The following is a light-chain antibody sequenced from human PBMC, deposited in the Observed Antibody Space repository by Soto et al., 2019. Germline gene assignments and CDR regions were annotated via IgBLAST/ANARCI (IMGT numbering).Light chain of an antibody. J-gene: IGLJ1*01. V-gene: IGLV2-23*02. CDR2: EVT. CDR1: SSDVGSHNF. Sequence: QSALTQPASVSGSPGQSITISCTGTSSDVGSHNFVSWYQQRPGKAPKLMIFEVTKRPSGVSNRFSASKSGNTASLTISGVQPEDEADYYCCSYAGRYTYVFGSGTKLTVL. CDR3: CSYAGRYTYV.